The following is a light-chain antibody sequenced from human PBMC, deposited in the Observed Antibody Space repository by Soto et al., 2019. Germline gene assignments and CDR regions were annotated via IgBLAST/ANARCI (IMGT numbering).Light chain of an antibody. CDR2: GAT. V-gene: IGKV1-39*01. CDR1: RSIRAY. Sequence: DIQMTQSPSSLSASVGDTVTISCRASRSIRAYLNWYQHKPGKAPNLLIYGATTLHSGVPSRFSGSGSGTDFSLTIISLQPEAFSTYDSQQNFSVTPLTVSGGTKVEI. CDR3: QQNFSVTPLT. J-gene: IGKJ4*01.